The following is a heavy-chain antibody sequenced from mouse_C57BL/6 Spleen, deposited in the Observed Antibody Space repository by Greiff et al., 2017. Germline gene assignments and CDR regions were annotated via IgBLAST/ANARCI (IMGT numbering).Heavy chain of an antibody. CDR3: ARWDYGMMDY. J-gene: IGHJ4*01. CDR1: CYTFTRYW. Sequence: VQLQQSGAELVMPGASVKLSCKASCYTFTRYWMHWVKQRPGQGLEWIGEIDPSDSYTNYNQKFKGKSTLTVDKSSSTAYMQLSSLTSEDSAVYYCARWDYGMMDYWGQGTSVTVSS. CDR2: IDPSDSYT. D-gene: IGHD1-1*01. V-gene: IGHV1-69*01.